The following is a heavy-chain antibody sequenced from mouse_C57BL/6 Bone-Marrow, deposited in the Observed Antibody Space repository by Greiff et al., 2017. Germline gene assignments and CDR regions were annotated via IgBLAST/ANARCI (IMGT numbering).Heavy chain of an antibody. CDR2: ISYDGSN. V-gene: IGHV3-6*01. J-gene: IGHJ3*01. CDR3: ARFTEGFAY. D-gene: IGHD1-1*01. Sequence: VQLKESGPGLVKPSQSLSLTCSVTGYSITSGYYWNWIRQFPGNKLEWMGYISYDGSNNYNPSLKNRISITRDTSKNQFFLKLNSVTTEDTATYYCARFTEGFAYWGQGTLVTVSA. CDR1: GYSITSGYY.